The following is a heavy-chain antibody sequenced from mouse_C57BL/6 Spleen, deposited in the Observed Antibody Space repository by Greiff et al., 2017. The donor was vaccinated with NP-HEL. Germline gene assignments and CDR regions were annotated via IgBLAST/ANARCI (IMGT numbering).Heavy chain of an antibody. Sequence: QVQLQQSGPGLVQPSQSLSITCTVSGFSLTSYGVHWVRQSPGKGLEWLGVIWSGGSTDSNAAFISRLSISKDNSKSQVFFKMNSLQADDTAIYYCARGDYGSSLFDYWGQGTTLTVSS. CDR2: IWSGGST. V-gene: IGHV2-2*01. CDR1: GFSLTSYG. CDR3: ARGDYGSSLFDY. J-gene: IGHJ2*01. D-gene: IGHD1-1*01.